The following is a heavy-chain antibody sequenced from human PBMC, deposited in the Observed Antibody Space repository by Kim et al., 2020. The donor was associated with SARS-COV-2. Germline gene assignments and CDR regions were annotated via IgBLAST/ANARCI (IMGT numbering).Heavy chain of an antibody. J-gene: IGHJ3*02. D-gene: IGHD3-22*01. CDR3: ARDYYDSSGYYYGSFDI. CDR1: GGSVSSGSYY. CDR2: IYYSGST. Sequence: SETLSLTCTVSGGSVSSGSYYWSWIRQPPGKGLEWIGYIYYSGSTNYNPSLKSRVTISVDTSKNQFSLKLSSVTAADTAVYYCARDYYDSSGYYYGSFDIWGQGTMVTVSS. V-gene: IGHV4-61*01.